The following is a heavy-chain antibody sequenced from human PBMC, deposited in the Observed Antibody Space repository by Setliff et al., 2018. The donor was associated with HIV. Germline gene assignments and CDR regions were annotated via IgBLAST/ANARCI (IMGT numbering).Heavy chain of an antibody. J-gene: IGHJ4*02. Sequence: PSETLSLTCTVSGDSVSSRSYYWSWIRQPPGKGLEWIGYIYYSGSTNYNPSPKSRVTISVDTSKNHFSLKLRSVTAADTAVYYCAQLGMVDDFDYWGQGTQVTVSS. D-gene: IGHD1-1*01. CDR3: AQLGMVDDFDY. V-gene: IGHV4-61*03. CDR1: GDSVSSRSYY. CDR2: IYYSGST.